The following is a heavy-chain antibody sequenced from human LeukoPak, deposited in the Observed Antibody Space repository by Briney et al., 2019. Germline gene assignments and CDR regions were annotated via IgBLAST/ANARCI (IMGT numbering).Heavy chain of an antibody. CDR2: ISGSGGST. V-gene: IGHV3-23*01. CDR1: GFTFSSYA. Sequence: GGSLRLSCAASGFTFSSYAMSWVRQAPGKGLEWVSAISGSGGSTYYADSVKGRFAISRDNSKNTLYLQMNSLRAEDTAVYYCAKVSSSYYYYMDVWGKGTTVTVSS. CDR3: AKVSSSYYYYMDV. D-gene: IGHD6-13*01. J-gene: IGHJ6*03.